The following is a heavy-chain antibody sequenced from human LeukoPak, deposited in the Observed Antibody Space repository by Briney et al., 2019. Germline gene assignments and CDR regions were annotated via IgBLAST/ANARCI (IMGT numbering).Heavy chain of an antibody. J-gene: IGHJ4*02. CDR1: GFAFSDYY. CDR3: SRDPRLNDY. V-gene: IGHV3-7*03. Sequence: PGGSLRLSCVASGFAFSDYYMTWVRQPPGKGLEWVANIKQDGSEKYYVDSVKGRFTISRDNAKNSLYLQMNSLRVEDTAVYYCSRDPRLNDYWGQGTLVTVSS. CDR2: IKQDGSEK.